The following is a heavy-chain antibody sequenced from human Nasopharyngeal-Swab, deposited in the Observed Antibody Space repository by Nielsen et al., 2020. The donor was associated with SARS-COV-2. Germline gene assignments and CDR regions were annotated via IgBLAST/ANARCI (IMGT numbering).Heavy chain of an antibody. D-gene: IGHD2-2*01. CDR2: FDPEDGET. J-gene: IGHJ6*02. V-gene: IGHV1-24*01. CDR3: RVVPAAMWYYYYGMDV. Sequence: SVKVSCKVSGYTLTELSMHWVRPAPAKGLEWMGGFDPEDGETIYAQKFQGRVTMTEDTSTETAYMELSSLRSEDTAVYYCRVVPAAMWYYYYGMDVWGQGTTVTVSS. CDR1: GYTLTELS.